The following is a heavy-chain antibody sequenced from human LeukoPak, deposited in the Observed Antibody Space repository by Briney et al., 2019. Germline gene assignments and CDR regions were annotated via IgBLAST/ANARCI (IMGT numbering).Heavy chain of an antibody. CDR1: GFTFSDYS. Sequence: QTGGSLRLSCAASGFTFSDYSMNWVRQAPGKGLEWISYIGIDSGNTNYADSVKGRFTISRDNSKNTLYLQMNGLRVEDTAVYYCAREGASDPPVYYYGLDVWGQGTTVTVPS. D-gene: IGHD4/OR15-4a*01. CDR3: AREGASDPPVYYYGLDV. J-gene: IGHJ6*02. CDR2: IGIDSGNT. V-gene: IGHV3-48*01.